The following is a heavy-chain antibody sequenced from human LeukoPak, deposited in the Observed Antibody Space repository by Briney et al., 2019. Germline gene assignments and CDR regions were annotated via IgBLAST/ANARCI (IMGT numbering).Heavy chain of an antibody. D-gene: IGHD3-10*01. Sequence: APVKVSCKASGFPLTGSDMHWVRQAPGQGLEWVGMLYHESERTTYGQNFQGRVTVTRDTSTTTLYVDLTGLSTEDTAMYYCARATGGVPRYFVLWGQGTLVTVSS. V-gene: IGHV1-46*01. CDR2: LYHESERT. J-gene: IGHJ4*02. CDR3: ARATGGVPRYFVL. CDR1: GFPLTGSD.